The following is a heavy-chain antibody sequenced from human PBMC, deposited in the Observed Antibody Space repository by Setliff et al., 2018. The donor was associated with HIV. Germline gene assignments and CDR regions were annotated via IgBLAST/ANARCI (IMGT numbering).Heavy chain of an antibody. Sequence: ASVKVSCKPSGYTFTACGLSWVRQAPGQGLEWMGWISTYSDETSYAQRLQGRVTMTTDTSTSTAYMELRRLTFDDTAVYYCARDVEHMMDVWGQGTTVTVSS. CDR3: ARDVEHMMDV. CDR2: ISTYSDET. J-gene: IGHJ6*02. CDR1: GYTFTACG. V-gene: IGHV1-18*01.